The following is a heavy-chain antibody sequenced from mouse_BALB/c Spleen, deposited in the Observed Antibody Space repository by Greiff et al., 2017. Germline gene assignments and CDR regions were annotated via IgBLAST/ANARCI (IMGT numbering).Heavy chain of an antibody. Sequence: EAHLVESGGGLVQPGGSLRLSCATSGFTFTDYYMSWVRQPPGKALEWLGFIRNKANGYTTEYSASVKGRFTISRDNSQSILYLQMNTLRAEDSATYYCARGPLRGYYAMDYWGQGTSVTVSS. CDR3: ARGPLRGYYAMDY. CDR1: GFTFTDYY. CDR2: IRNKANGYTT. V-gene: IGHV7-3*02. J-gene: IGHJ4*01. D-gene: IGHD1-1*01.